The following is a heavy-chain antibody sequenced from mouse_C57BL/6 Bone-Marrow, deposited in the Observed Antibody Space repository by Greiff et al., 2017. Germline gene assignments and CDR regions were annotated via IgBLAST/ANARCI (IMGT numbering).Heavy chain of an antibody. Sequence: EVKVEESGGGLVQPGGSLSLSCAASGFTFTDYYMSWVRQPPGKALEWLGFIRNKANGYTTEYSASVKGRFTISRDNSQSILYLQMNALRAEDSATYYCARSSYYYGSSYGYFDVWGTGTTVTVSS. CDR3: ARSSYYYGSSYGYFDV. CDR2: IRNKANGYTT. D-gene: IGHD1-1*01. V-gene: IGHV7-3*01. J-gene: IGHJ1*03. CDR1: GFTFTDYY.